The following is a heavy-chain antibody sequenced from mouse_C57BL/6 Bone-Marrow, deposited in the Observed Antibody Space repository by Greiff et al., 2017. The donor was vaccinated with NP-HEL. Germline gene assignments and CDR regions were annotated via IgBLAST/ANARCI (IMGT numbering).Heavy chain of an antibody. V-gene: IGHV14-1*01. CDR2: IDPEDGDT. D-gene: IGHD1-1*01. CDR1: GFNIKDYY. Sequence: EVQLQQSGAELVRPGASVKLSCTASGFNIKDYYMHWVKQRPEQGLEWIGRIDPEDGDTEYAPKFQGKATMTADTSSNTAYLQLSSLTSEYTAVYYCTTPYYYGSSFAMDYWGQGTSVTVSS. CDR3: TTPYYYGSSFAMDY. J-gene: IGHJ4*01.